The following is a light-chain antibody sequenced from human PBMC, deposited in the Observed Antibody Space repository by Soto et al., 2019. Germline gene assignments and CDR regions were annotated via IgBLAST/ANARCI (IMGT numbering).Light chain of an antibody. CDR3: QQYHSTPRT. CDR1: QSVLYSSNNRNN. J-gene: IGKJ1*01. V-gene: IGKV4-1*01. Sequence: DIVMTQSPDSLAVSLGERATINCKSSQSVLYSSNNRNNLARYQQKPGQPPKLLIYWASSRESGVPDRFSGSGSGTDFTLTIDSLQAEDVAVYYCQQYHSTPRTFGQGTKVDIK. CDR2: WAS.